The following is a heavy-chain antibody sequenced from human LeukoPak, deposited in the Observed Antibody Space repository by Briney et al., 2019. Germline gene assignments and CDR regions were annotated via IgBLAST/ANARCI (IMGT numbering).Heavy chain of an antibody. D-gene: IGHD3-3*01. CDR1: GGSISSSSYY. CDR2: IYYSGST. V-gene: IGHV4-39*01. CDR3: ATSSRTDFWSGYGVDWFDP. J-gene: IGHJ5*02. Sequence: SETLSLTCTVSGGSISSSSYYWGWIRQPPGKGLEWIGSIYYSGSTYYNPSLKSRVTISVDTSKNQFSLKLSSVTAADTAVYYCATSSRTDFWSGYGVDWFDPWGQGTLVTVSS.